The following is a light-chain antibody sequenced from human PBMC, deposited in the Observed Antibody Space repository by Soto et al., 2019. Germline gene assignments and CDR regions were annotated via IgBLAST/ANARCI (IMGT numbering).Light chain of an antibody. Sequence: DIQLTQSPSFLSASLRDRVTITCRASQCIGSYLAWYQQKPGKAPRLLIYAASTLQSGVPTRFSGSGSDTEFTLTTSSLQPEDFATYYCQQLNNYPLTFGGGTKVDIK. CDR3: QQLNNYPLT. J-gene: IGKJ4*01. CDR2: AAS. CDR1: QCIGSY. V-gene: IGKV1-9*01.